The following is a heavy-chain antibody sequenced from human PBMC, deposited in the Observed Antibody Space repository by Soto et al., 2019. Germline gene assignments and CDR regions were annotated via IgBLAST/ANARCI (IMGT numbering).Heavy chain of an antibody. CDR2: IYYSGST. CDR3: ARLRRYSSSPAEVDY. J-gene: IGHJ4*02. Sequence: PSETLSLTCTVSGGSISSSSYYWGWIRQPPGKGLEWIGNIYYSGSTYYNPSLKSRVTISVDTSKNQFSLKLSSVTAADTAVYYCARLRRYSSSPAEVDYWGQGTLVTVSS. V-gene: IGHV4-39*01. D-gene: IGHD6-6*01. CDR1: GGSISSSSYY.